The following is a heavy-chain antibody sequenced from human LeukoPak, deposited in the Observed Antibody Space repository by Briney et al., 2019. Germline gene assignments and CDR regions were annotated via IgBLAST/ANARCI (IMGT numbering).Heavy chain of an antibody. CDR1: GDSISSGGDH. V-gene: IGHV4-31*03. CDR3: ARGWYGGSWYYFDN. J-gene: IGHJ4*02. Sequence: PSQTLSLTCTVSGDSISSGGDHWNWIRQHPGKGLDCSGYVYYSGNTHYNPSLKSRVSILVDTSENQFSLKLNSVTAADTAVYYCARGWYGGSWYYFDNWGQGTLVTVSS. CDR2: VYYSGNT. D-gene: IGHD6-19*01.